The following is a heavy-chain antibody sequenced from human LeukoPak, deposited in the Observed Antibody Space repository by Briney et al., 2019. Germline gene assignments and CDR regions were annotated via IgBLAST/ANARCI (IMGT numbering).Heavy chain of an antibody. CDR2: ISAYNGNT. D-gene: IGHD5-12*01. CDR1: GYTFTSYG. CDR3: ARIGLKRATTKDNWFDP. V-gene: IGHV1-18*01. Sequence: ASVKVSCKASGYTFTSYGISWVRQAPGQGLEWMGWISAYNGNTNYAQKLQGRVTITTDTSTSTAYMELRSLRSDDTAVYYCARIGLKRATTKDNWFDPWGQGTLVTVSS. J-gene: IGHJ5*02.